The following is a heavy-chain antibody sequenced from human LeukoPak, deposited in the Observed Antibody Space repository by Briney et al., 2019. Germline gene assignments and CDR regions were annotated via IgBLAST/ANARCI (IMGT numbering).Heavy chain of an antibody. CDR3: ARGLRQAGLAPLEF. CDR1: GFSVSLYG. Sequence: GESLRLSRAASGFSVSLYGMHWVRQAPGKGLEWVAFLRSDTNSEHYAVSVKGRFAISRDTSKDTLNLQMRSLRVEDTALYYCARGLRQAGLAPLEFWGQGTQAIVSS. CDR2: LRSDTNSE. V-gene: IGHV3-30*02. D-gene: IGHD3-10*01. J-gene: IGHJ4*02.